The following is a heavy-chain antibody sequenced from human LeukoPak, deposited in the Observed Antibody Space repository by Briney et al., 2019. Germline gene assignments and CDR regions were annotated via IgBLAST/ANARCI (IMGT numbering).Heavy chain of an antibody. J-gene: IGHJ4*02. V-gene: IGHV4-59*08. Sequence: SSETLSLTCTVSGGSMSPYHWGWIRQPPGKGLEWTGYIYYSGSTNYNPSLKSRVTISVDTSKNQFSLKLSSVTAADTAIYYCARAVSGRLDYWGQGTLVTVSS. CDR3: ARAVSGRLDY. CDR2: IYYSGST. CDR1: GGSMSPYH. D-gene: IGHD6-19*01.